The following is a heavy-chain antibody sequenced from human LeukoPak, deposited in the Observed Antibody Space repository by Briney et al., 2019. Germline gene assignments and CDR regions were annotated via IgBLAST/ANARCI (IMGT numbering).Heavy chain of an antibody. D-gene: IGHD3-3*01. V-gene: IGHV4-59*08. CDR3: ARFGTTFDPYYFDY. CDR2: IYYRGST. CDR1: GGSISNYY. J-gene: IGHJ4*02. Sequence: PSETLSLTCTVSGGSISNYYWSWIRQPPGKGLEWTGYIYYRGSTNYNPSLKSRVTISVDTSKNQFSLKVNSVTAADTAVYYCARFGTTFDPYYFDYWGQGTLVTVSS.